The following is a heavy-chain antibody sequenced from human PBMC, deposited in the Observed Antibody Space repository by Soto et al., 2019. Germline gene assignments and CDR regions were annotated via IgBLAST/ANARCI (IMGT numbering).Heavy chain of an antibody. CDR1: GGSFSGYY. CDR2: INHSGST. V-gene: IGHV4-34*01. J-gene: IGHJ5*02. D-gene: IGHD5-18*01. Sequence: SEKLSLTCSVYGGSFSGYYWSWIRQPPGKGLEWIGEINHSGSTNYNPSLKSRVTISVDTSKNQFSLKLGSVTAADTAVYYCARSGYSYGTGESWGKGTLVTVS. CDR3: ARSGYSYGTGES.